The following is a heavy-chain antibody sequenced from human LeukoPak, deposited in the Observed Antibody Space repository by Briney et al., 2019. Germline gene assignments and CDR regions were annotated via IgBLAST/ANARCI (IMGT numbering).Heavy chain of an antibody. CDR3: ARENTITGAVAAFDP. V-gene: IGHV1-46*01. Sequence: ASVKVSCKASGYTFTSYDMHWVRQAPGQGLEWMGIINPSVGSTSYAQKFQGRVTMTRDTSTSTVYMEVSSLRSEDTAVYYCARENTITGAVAAFDPRGQGTLVTVSS. CDR1: GYTFTSYD. D-gene: IGHD6-19*01. CDR2: INPSVGST. J-gene: IGHJ5*02.